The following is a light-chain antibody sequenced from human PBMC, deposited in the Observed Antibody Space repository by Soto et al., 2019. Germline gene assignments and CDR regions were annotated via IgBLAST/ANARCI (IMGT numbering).Light chain of an antibody. CDR2: DAS. CDR1: QNIDNK. CDR3: QQFHYWWT. V-gene: IGKV3-15*01. Sequence: EIVMTHSPATLSVSPGERATLSFRSSQNIDNKLVWYQQKPGQVPRLLIYDASTRATGIPARFSGSGSGTEFTLTISSLQSEDFAFYYCQQFHYWWTFGQGTKVDIK. J-gene: IGKJ1*01.